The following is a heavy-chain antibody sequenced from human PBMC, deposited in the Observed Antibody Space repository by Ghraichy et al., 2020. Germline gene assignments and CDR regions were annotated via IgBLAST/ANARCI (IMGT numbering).Heavy chain of an antibody. CDR2: ISSSSSYI. CDR3: ARDTTTDYDILTGYYRGYYYYGMDV. D-gene: IGHD3-9*01. V-gene: IGHV3-21*01. CDR1: GFTFSSYS. Sequence: GGSLRLSCAASGFTFSSYSMNWVRQAPGKGLEWVSSISSSSSYIYYADSVKGRFTISRDNAKNSLYLQMNSLRAEDTAVYYCARDTTTDYDILTGYYRGYYYYGMDVWGQGTTVTVSS. J-gene: IGHJ6*02.